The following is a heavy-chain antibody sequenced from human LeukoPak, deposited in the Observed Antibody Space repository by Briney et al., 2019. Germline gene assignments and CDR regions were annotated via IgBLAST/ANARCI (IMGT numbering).Heavy chain of an antibody. V-gene: IGHV4-38-2*02. CDR3: ASLYDSSGYLDY. Sequence: SETLSLTCTVSGYSISSGYYWGWIRQPPGKGLEWIGSIYYSGSTYYNPSLKSRVTISVDTSKNQFSLKLSSVTAADTAVYYCASLYDSSGYLDYWGQGTLVTVSS. CDR2: IYYSGST. D-gene: IGHD3-22*01. CDR1: GYSISSGYY. J-gene: IGHJ4*02.